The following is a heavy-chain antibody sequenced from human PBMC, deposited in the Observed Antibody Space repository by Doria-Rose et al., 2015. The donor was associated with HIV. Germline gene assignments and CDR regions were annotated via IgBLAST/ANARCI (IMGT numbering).Heavy chain of an antibody. CDR1: GGSIRHYY. CDR2: IFCTGST. Sequence: VQLVETGPGLVKPSETLSLTCSVSGGSIRHYYWSWIRQPPGKGLEYIGDIFCTGSTNYSPSLKSRVSISIDTSKNKFSLRLSSVTAADTAVYYCARVLSGTYDYWGQGTLVTVSS. D-gene: IGHD1-26*01. J-gene: IGHJ4*02. CDR3: ARVLSGTYDY. V-gene: IGHV4-59*01.